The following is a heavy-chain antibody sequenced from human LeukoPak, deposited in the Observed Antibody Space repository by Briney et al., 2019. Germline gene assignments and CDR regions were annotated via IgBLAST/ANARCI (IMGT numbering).Heavy chain of an antibody. Sequence: PGGSLRLSCAASGFTFSSYSMNWVRQAPGKGLEWVSSISSSSSYIYYADSVKGRFTISRDNAKNSLYLQMNSLRAEDTAVYYCARDRTLVTTEGRFDYWGQRTLVTVSS. V-gene: IGHV3-21*01. CDR1: GFTFSSYS. J-gene: IGHJ4*02. CDR3: ARDRTLVTTEGRFDY. D-gene: IGHD4-17*01. CDR2: ISSSSSYI.